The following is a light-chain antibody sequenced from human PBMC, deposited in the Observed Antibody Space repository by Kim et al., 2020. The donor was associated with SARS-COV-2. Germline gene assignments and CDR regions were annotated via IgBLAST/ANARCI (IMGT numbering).Light chain of an antibody. CDR2: GEN. V-gene: IGLV3-19*01. J-gene: IGLJ3*02. Sequence: AWGQTVRTPCQGDSLRTYYASWYKQRPGQAPVLVMYGENNRPSGIPDRFSGSNSGSTASLTIVGTQAEDEGDYYCNSRDSSGDHLVFGGGTQLTVL. CDR1: SLRTYY. CDR3: NSRDSSGDHLV.